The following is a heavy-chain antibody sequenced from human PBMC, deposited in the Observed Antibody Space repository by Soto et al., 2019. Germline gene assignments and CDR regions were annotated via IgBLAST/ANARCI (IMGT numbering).Heavy chain of an antibody. D-gene: IGHD4-17*01. CDR1: GFTFSRHW. Sequence: EVQLVESGGGLVQPGGSLRLSCAASGFTFSRHWMTWVRQAPGKGLEWVANIKEDGSQKYYVDSVKGRFTISRDNAKNSVYLQMNSLRAEDTALYYCARDTYGDYGQVLDYWGQGTLVTVSS. CDR2: IKEDGSQK. CDR3: ARDTYGDYGQVLDY. J-gene: IGHJ4*02. V-gene: IGHV3-7*01.